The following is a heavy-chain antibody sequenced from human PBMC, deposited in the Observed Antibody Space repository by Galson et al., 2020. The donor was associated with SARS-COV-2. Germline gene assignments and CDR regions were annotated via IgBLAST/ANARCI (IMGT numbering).Heavy chain of an antibody. Sequence: SETLSLTCTVSGYSITSGYYWGWIRQPPGKGLEWIGRLYHNGVAYYSPSLRSRITVSVDTSKNQLSLRLYSVTAQDTAVYYCATLNTHNKAVGYCDCWGRGTRVTVSS. CDR2: LYHNGVA. CDR3: ATLNTHNKAVGYCDC. V-gene: IGHV4-38-2*02. D-gene: IGHD2-15*01. CDR1: GYSITSGYY. J-gene: IGHJ4*02.